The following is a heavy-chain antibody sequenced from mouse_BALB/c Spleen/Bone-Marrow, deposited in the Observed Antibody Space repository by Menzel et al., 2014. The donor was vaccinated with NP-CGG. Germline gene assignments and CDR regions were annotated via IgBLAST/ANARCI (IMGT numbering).Heavy chain of an antibody. CDR3: ARPGRYDGAWFAY. D-gene: IGHD2-14*01. CDR1: GYSFTVYT. Sequence: EVQGVESGPELVKPGASMKISCKASGYSFTVYTMNWVRQSHGKNLEWIGLISPYNGGTIYNQKFKGKATLTVDKSSSTAYMELLSLTSEDSAVYYCARPGRYDGAWFAYWGQGTLVTVSA. V-gene: IGHV1-18*01. J-gene: IGHJ3*01. CDR2: ISPYNGGT.